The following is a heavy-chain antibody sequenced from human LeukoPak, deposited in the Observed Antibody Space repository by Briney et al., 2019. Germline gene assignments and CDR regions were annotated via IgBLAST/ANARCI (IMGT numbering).Heavy chain of an antibody. V-gene: IGHV3-20*04. CDR1: GFSFFDYG. J-gene: IGHJ4*02. D-gene: IGHD2-15*01. CDR2: ITWNGGAA. CDR3: ARVMSCGGSCHSLDY. Sequence: GGSLRLSCAASGFSFFDYGMNWVRQAPGKGLEWVSDITWNGGAAGYADSVKGRFTISRDNAKNSLYLQMNSLRAEDTALYYCARVMSCGGSCHSLDYWGQGTLVTVSS.